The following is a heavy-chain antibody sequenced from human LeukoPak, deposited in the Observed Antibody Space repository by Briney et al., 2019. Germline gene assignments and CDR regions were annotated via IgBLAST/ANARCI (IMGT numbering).Heavy chain of an antibody. Sequence: PGGSLRLSCAASGFTFDDYTIHWVRQAPGKGLEWVSLITWDGDNTYYTDSVKGRFTISRDNSENSLYLQMNSLRAEDTALYYCAKGTSSWHEFDYWGQGTLVTVSS. CDR2: ITWDGDNT. V-gene: IGHV3-43D*03. J-gene: IGHJ4*02. CDR1: GFTFDDYT. CDR3: AKGTSSWHEFDY. D-gene: IGHD6-13*01.